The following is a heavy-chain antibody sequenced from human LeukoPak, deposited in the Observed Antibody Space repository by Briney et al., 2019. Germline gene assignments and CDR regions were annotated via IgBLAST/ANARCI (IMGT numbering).Heavy chain of an antibody. Sequence: GGSLRLSCAASGFTFSSYGMHWVRQAPGKGLEWVAVISYDGSNKYYADSVKGRFTISRDNSKNTLYLQMNSLRAEDTAVYYCARGGLITFGGVIVIQPLDYWGQGTLVTVSS. V-gene: IGHV3-30*19. J-gene: IGHJ4*02. CDR2: ISYDGSNK. D-gene: IGHD3-16*02. CDR1: GFTFSSYG. CDR3: ARGGLITFGGVIVIQPLDY.